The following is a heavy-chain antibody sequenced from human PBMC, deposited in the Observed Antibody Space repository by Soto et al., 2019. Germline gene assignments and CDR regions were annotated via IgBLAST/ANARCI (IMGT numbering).Heavy chain of an antibody. CDR1: EFTFSNYA. J-gene: IGHJ4*02. CDR2: ISYGGGTT. V-gene: IGHV3-23*01. CDR3: AKNPGYYDDSTGYHFDY. Sequence: GGSLRLSCAASEFTFSNYAMSWVRQAPWKGLEWVSAISYGGGTTYYADSVKGRFTISRDNSKNTLYLQMNSLRAEDTAVYYCAKNPGYYDDSTGYHFDYWGQGTLVTVSS. D-gene: IGHD3-22*01.